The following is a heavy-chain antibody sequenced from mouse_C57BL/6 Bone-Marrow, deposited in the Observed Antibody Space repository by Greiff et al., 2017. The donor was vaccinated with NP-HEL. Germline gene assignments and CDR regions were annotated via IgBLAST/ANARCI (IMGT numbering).Heavy chain of an antibody. CDR1: GFTFNTYA. V-gene: IGHV10-3*01. CDR3: VSLIDYGNYAWFAY. J-gene: IGHJ3*01. CDR2: ISSKSSNYAT. D-gene: IGHD2-1*01. Sequence: EVQLVESGGGLVQPKGSLKLSCAASGFTFNTYAMPWVRQAPGKGLEWVARISSKSSNYATYYADSVKDRFTISRDDSKSMLYLQMNNLKTTDTAMYYGVSLIDYGNYAWFAYWGQGTLVTVSA.